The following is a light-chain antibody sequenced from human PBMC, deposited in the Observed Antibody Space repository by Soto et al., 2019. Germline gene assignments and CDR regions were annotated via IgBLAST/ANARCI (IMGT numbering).Light chain of an antibody. CDR1: QTVSSSY. Sequence: EIVLTQSPGTLSLSPGERATLSCRASQTVSSSYLAWYQQNPGQAPRLLIYDASSRATGIPDRFSGSGSGTDFTLTISSLEPEDFAFYYCQQYGRSPLTFGGGTKVEIK. J-gene: IGKJ4*01. CDR3: QQYGRSPLT. CDR2: DAS. V-gene: IGKV3-20*01.